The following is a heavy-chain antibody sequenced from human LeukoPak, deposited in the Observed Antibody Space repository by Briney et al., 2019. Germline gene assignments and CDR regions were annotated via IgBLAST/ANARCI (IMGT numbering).Heavy chain of an antibody. CDR1: GYTFTGYY. CDR2: INPNSGGT. Sequence: ASVKVSCKASGYTFTGYYMHWVRQAPGQGLEWMGWINPNSGGTNYAQKFQGRVTMTRDTSISTAYMELSRLRSDDTAVYYCARGEMATISAFDIWGQGTMVTVSS. CDR3: ARGEMATISAFDI. V-gene: IGHV1-2*02. J-gene: IGHJ3*02. D-gene: IGHD5-24*01.